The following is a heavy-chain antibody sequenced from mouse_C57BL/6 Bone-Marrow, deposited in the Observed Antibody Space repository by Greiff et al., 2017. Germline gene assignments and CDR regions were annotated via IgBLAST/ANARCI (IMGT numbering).Heavy chain of an antibody. CDR2: IDPEIGDT. V-gene: IGHV14-4*01. CDR3: SSFDSNYFDF. D-gene: IGHD2-5*01. CDR1: GFNIKDDY. J-gene: IGHJ2*01. Sequence: VQLQQSGAELVRPGASVKLSCTASGFNIKDDYIHWVKQRPEQGLEWIGWIDPEIGDTEYASKFQGRATITSDTSSNTAYLQLTSLTSEDTAVYYCSSFDSNYFDFWVQGTPLTVAS.